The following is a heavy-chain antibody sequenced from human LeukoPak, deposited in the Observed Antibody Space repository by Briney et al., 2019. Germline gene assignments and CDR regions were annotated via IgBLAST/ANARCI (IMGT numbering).Heavy chain of an antibody. D-gene: IGHD2-2*01. Sequence: PGGSLRLSCAASGFTFDDYAMHWVRQAPGKGLEWVSAISGGGGSTYYADSVKGRFTISRDNSKNTLYLQMNSLRAEDTAVYYCAKFLVTAPFDYWGQGTLVTVSS. CDR3: AKFLVTAPFDY. CDR2: ISGGGGST. CDR1: GFTFDDYA. V-gene: IGHV3-23*01. J-gene: IGHJ4*02.